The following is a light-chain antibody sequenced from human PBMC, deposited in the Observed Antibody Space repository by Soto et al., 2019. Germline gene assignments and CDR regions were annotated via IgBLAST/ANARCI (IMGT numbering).Light chain of an antibody. V-gene: IGLV2-14*01. CDR2: DVS. CDR1: SGDVGGYHY. Sequence: QSALTQPASVSGSPGQSITISCTGTSGDVGGYHYVSWDQQHPGKAPKLILYDVSNRPSGVSNRFSGSKSGNTASLTISGLQAEDESDYYCSSYTSSSTLYVFGPGTNVTVL. CDR3: SSYTSSSTLYV. J-gene: IGLJ1*01.